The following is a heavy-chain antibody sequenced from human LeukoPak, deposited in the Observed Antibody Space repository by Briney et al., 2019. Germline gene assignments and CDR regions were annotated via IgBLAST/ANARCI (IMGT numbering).Heavy chain of an antibody. D-gene: IGHD2-15*01. CDR3: AREYCSGGSCYSVAFDI. CDR2: IYYSGST. V-gene: IGHV4-61*01. CDR1: GGSISSSSYY. Sequence: SETLSLTCTVSGGSISSSSYYWGWIRQPPGKGLEWIGYIYYSGSTNYNPSLKSRVTISVDTSKNQFSLKLSSVTAADTAVYYCAREYCSGGSCYSVAFDIWGQGTMVTVSS. J-gene: IGHJ3*02.